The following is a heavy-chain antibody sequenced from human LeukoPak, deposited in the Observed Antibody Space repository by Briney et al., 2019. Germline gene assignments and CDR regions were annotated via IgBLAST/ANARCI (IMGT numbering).Heavy chain of an antibody. D-gene: IGHD6-13*01. V-gene: IGHV3-23*01. CDR2: ISGSGGST. J-gene: IGHJ4*02. CDR1: GFTFSSYA. Sequence: GGSLRLSCAASGFTFSSYAMSWVRQAPGKGLEWVPAISGSGGSTYYADSVKGRFTISRDNSKNTLYLQMNSLRAEDTAVYYCSAPGSSWYFDYWGQGTLVTVSS. CDR3: SAPGSSWYFDY.